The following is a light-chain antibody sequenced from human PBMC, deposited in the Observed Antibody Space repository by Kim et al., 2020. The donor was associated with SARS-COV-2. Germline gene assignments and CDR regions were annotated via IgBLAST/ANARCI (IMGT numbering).Light chain of an antibody. CDR1: NIGSKS. CDR3: QVWDSSSDHWV. V-gene: IGLV3-21*04. Sequence: APGKTARSTCGGNNIGSKSVHWYQQRPGQAPVLVIYYDSDRPSGIPERFSGSNSGNTATLTISRVEAGDEADDYCQVWDSSSDHWVFGGGTQLTVL. CDR2: YDS. J-gene: IGLJ3*02.